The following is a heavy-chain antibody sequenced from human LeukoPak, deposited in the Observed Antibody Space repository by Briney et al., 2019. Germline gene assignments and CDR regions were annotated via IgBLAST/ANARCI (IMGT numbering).Heavy chain of an antibody. Sequence: PGGSLRLSCAASGFTFSSYWMHWVRQAPGKGLEWVSYIGTSGSSIYYADSVKGRFTISRDNAKKSFYLQMNSLRAEDTAVYYCARVGRAITAAGFGAFDIWGQGTMVIVSS. D-gene: IGHD6-13*01. CDR1: GFTFSSYW. CDR3: ARVGRAITAAGFGAFDI. CDR2: IGTSGSSI. J-gene: IGHJ3*02. V-gene: IGHV3-48*04.